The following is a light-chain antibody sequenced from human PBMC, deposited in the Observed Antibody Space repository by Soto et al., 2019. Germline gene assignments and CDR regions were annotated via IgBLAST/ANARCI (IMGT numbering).Light chain of an antibody. V-gene: IGKV1D-12*01. Sequence: DIQMTQSPSSVSASVGDRVTITCRASQGINSWLAWYQQKPGKVPNLLIFAASKLQSGVPSRFSCSGSGTDFTLTINSLQPEDLATYYCQQANSFPITLGQGTRLEIK. CDR2: AAS. CDR3: QQANSFPIT. CDR1: QGINSW. J-gene: IGKJ5*01.